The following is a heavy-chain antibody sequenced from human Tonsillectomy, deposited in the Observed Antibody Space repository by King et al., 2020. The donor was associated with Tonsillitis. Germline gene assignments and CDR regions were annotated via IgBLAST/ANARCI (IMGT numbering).Heavy chain of an antibody. CDR2: TNSDGSST. D-gene: IGHD6-19*01. J-gene: IGHJ3*02. V-gene: IGHV3-74*01. Sequence: DVQLVESGGGLVQPGGSLRLSCAASGFTFSSYWVHWVRQAPGKGLVWVSRTNSDGSSTTYADSVKGRFTISRDNAKNTLYLQMNSLRAEDTAVYYCAREGAGQDAFDIWGQGTMVTVSS. CDR3: AREGAGQDAFDI. CDR1: GFTFSSYW.